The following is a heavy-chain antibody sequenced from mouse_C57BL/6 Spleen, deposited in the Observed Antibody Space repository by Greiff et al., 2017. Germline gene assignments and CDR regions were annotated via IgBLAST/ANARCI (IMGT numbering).Heavy chain of an antibody. J-gene: IGHJ3*01. CDR3: GRDGYYQAWFAY. D-gene: IGHD2-3*01. CDR2: IDPANGNT. CDR1: GFNIKNTY. Sequence: EVQLQQSVAELVRPGASVKFSCTASGFNIKNTYMHWVKQRPEQGLEWIGRIDPANGNTKYAPKFQGKATITSDTSSNTAYLQLSSLTSADTAIYYCGRDGYYQAWFAYWGQGTLVTVSA. V-gene: IGHV14-3*01.